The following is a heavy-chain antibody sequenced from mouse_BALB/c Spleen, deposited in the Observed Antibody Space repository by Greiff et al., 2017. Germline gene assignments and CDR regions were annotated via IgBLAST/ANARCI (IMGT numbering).Heavy chain of an antibody. Sequence: QVHVKPSGPELVRPGVSVKISCKGSGYTFTDYAMPWVKPSHAKSLEWIGVISTYSGNTNYNQKFKGKATMTVDKSYSTAYIELARLTSEDSAIYYCARGHYYGSSPYYAMDYWGQGTSVTVSS. V-gene: IGHV1-67*01. CDR1: GYTFTDYA. CDR3: ARGHYYGSSPYYAMDY. D-gene: IGHD1-1*01. CDR2: ISTYSGNT. J-gene: IGHJ4*01.